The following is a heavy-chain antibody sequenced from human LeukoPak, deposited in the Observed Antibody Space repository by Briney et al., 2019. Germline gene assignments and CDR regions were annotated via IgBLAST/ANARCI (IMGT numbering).Heavy chain of an antibody. J-gene: IGHJ4*02. D-gene: IGHD5-18*01. CDR3: ARDYTYGYGDFDY. V-gene: IGHV4-38-2*02. CDR1: GYSISSGYY. Sequence: SETLSLTCTVSGYSISSGYYWGWIRQPPGKGLEWIGSIYHSGSTYYNPSLKSRVTISVDTSKNQFSLKLSSVTAADTAVYYCARDYTYGYGDFDYWGQGTLVTVSS. CDR2: IYHSGST.